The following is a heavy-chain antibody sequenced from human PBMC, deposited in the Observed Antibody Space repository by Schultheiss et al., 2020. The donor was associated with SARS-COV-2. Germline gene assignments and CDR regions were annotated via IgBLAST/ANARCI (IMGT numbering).Heavy chain of an antibody. V-gene: IGHV4-34*01. CDR1: GGSFSGNY. CDR2: INQSGST. Sequence: SQTLSLTCVVFGGSFSGNYWSWIRQSPGKGLEWIGEINQSGSTNYNPSLKSRVTISVDTSKNQFSLKLSSVTAADTAVYYCARGWEGRPTFDYWGQGTLVTVSS. CDR3: ARGWEGRPTFDY. J-gene: IGHJ4*02. D-gene: IGHD1-26*01.